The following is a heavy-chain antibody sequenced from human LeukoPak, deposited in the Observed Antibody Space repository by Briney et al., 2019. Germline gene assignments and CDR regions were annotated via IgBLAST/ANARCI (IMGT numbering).Heavy chain of an antibody. V-gene: IGHV4-59*11. D-gene: IGHD4-23*01. Sequence: SETLSLTRTVSGGSISSHYWSWIRQPPGKGLEWIGYIYYSGSTNYNPSLKSRVTISVDTSKNQFSLKLSSVTAADTAVYYCARGGNSAYAFDIWGQGTMVTVSS. CDR2: IYYSGST. CDR3: ARGGNSAYAFDI. J-gene: IGHJ3*02. CDR1: GGSISSHY.